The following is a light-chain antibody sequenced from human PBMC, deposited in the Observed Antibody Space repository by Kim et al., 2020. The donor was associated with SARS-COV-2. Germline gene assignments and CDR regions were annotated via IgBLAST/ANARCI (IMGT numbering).Light chain of an antibody. CDR2: DVD. J-gene: IGLJ1*01. CDR1: TSDVSTYDH. CDR3: CSYAGDSSYV. Sequence: GQSVTISCTGTTSDVSTYDHVSWYQQHPGKAPKVVIYDVDKRPSWVPDRFSGSKSGNSASLTISGLQAEDEADYHCCSYAGDSSYVFGPGTKVTVL. V-gene: IGLV2-11*03.